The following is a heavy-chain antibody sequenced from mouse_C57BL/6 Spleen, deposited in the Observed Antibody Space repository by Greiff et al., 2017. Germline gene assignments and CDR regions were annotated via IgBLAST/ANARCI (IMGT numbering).Heavy chain of an antibody. CDR1: GYTFTSYW. CDR2: IDPSDSYT. CDR3: ARSGDYDVRRAIDY. J-gene: IGHJ4*01. V-gene: IGHV1-69*01. D-gene: IGHD2-4*01. Sequence: QVQLQQPGAELVMPGASVTLSCKASGYTFTSYWMHWVKQRPGQGLEWIGEIDPSDSYTNYNQKFNGKSTLTVDKSTSTAYVQLSSLTSEDAAVYYCARSGDYDVRRAIDYWGQGTSDTVSS.